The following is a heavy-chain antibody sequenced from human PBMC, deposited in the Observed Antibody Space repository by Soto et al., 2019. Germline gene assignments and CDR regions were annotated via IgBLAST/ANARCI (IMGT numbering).Heavy chain of an antibody. CDR2: VNGGGDIT. D-gene: IGHD3-3*01. Sequence: EVQLLESGGGLVQPGGSLRLSCAASEFTFSSYSMIWVRQAPGKGLEWVSGVNGGGDITYYAESVKGRFTISRDNSKNQPYLKMKKLKAEEPGVFYCARGHFGVTMDVWGQGTTVTVSS. V-gene: IGHV3-23*01. CDR3: ARGHFGVTMDV. J-gene: IGHJ6*02. CDR1: EFTFSSYS.